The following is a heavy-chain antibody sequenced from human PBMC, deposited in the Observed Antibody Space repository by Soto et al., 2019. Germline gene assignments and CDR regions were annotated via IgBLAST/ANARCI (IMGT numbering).Heavy chain of an antibody. CDR3: ARDLSWGSNWYYYMDV. Sequence: ESGGGLVQPGGSLRLSCSTSGFILSDCAINWVRQAPWKGLDWVSYISSSSSVIDYADSVKGRFTVSRDNARNSLYLQMNSLRAEDTAVYYCARDLSWGSNWYYYMDVWGKGTTVTVSS. CDR2: ISSSSSVI. V-gene: IGHV3-48*01. CDR1: GFILSDCA. D-gene: IGHD7-27*01. J-gene: IGHJ6*03.